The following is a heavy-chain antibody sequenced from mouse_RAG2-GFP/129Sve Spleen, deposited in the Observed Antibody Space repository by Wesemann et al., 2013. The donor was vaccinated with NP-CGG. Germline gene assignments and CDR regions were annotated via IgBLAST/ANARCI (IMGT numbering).Heavy chain of an antibody. J-gene: IGHJ1*01. Sequence: QVQLQQSGAELVRPGASVTLSCKASGYTFTDYEMHWVKQTPVHGLEWIGAIDPETGGTAYNQKFKGKATLTADKSSSTAYMELRSLTSEDSAVYYCTTSSGENFDVWGAGTTVTVSS. CDR1: GYTFTDYE. CDR3: TTSSGENFDV. CDR2: IDPETGGT. V-gene: IGHV1-15*01.